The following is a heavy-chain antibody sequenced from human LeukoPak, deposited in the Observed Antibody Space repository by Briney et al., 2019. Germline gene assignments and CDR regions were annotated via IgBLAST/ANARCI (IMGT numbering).Heavy chain of an antibody. CDR1: GFTVSSNY. D-gene: IGHD6-13*01. J-gene: IGHJ3*02. V-gene: IGHV3-66*01. CDR2: IYSGGST. Sequence: GGSLRLSCAASGFTVSSNYMSWVRQAPGKGLEWVSVIYSGGSTYYADSVKGRFTISRDNSKNTLYLQMNSLRAEDTAVYYCARAGAAAGTHDAFDIWGQGTMVTVSS. CDR3: ARAGAAAGTHDAFDI.